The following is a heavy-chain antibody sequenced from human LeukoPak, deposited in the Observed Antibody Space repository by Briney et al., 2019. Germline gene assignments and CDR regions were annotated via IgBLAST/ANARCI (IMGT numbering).Heavy chain of an antibody. Sequence: PGGSLRLSCAASGFTFSSYGMHWVRQAPGKGLEWVAVISYDGSNKYYADSVKGRFTISRDNSKNTLYLQMNSLRAEDTAVYYCAKSAAIKPYYFDYWGQGTLVTVSS. V-gene: IGHV3-30*18. D-gene: IGHD2-2*01. J-gene: IGHJ4*02. CDR2: ISYDGSNK. CDR1: GFTFSSYG. CDR3: AKSAAIKPYYFDY.